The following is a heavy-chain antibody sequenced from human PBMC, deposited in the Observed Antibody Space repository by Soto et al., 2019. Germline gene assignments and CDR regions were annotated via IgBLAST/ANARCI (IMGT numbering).Heavy chain of an antibody. CDR1: GGSISSYY. Sequence: SETLSLTCTVSGGSISSYYWSWIRQPPGKGLEWIGYIYYSGSANYNPSLKSRVTISVDTSKNQFSLKLSSVTAADTAVYYCARRRFGELNSMDVWGQGTTVTVSS. D-gene: IGHD3-10*01. J-gene: IGHJ6*02. CDR2: IYYSGSA. V-gene: IGHV4-59*01. CDR3: ARRRFGELNSMDV.